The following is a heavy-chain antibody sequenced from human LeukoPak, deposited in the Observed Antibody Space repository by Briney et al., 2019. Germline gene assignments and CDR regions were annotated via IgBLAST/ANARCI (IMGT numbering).Heavy chain of an antibody. D-gene: IGHD6-19*01. J-gene: IGHJ4*02. Sequence: SETLSLTCAVYGGSFSGYYWSWIRQPPGKGLEWIGEINHSGSTNYNPSLKSRVTISVDTSKNQFSLKLSSVTAADTAVYYCARVGKPWLVHHWGQGTLVTVSS. CDR2: INHSGST. CDR1: GGSFSGYY. V-gene: IGHV4-34*01. CDR3: ARVGKPWLVHH.